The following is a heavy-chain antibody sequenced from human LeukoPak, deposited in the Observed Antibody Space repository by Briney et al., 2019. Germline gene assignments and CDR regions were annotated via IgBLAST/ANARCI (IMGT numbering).Heavy chain of an antibody. V-gene: IGHV3-33*01. Sequence: GGTLRLSCAASGFTFSSYGMHWVRQAPGKGLEGVAVIWYDGSNKYYADSVKGRFTISRDNSKNTLYLQMNSLRAEDTAVYYCARATGDRIDYWGQGSLVTVSA. CDR1: GFTFSSYG. CDR3: ARATGDRIDY. D-gene: IGHD1-1*01. CDR2: IWYDGSNK. J-gene: IGHJ4*02.